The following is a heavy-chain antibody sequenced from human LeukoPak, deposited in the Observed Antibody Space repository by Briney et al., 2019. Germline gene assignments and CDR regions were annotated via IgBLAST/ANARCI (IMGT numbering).Heavy chain of an antibody. V-gene: IGHV3-23*01. Sequence: GGSLRLSCAASGFTFSSYALAWVRQAPGKGLEWVSTISGSGANTYYADSVEGRFTISRDNSKNTLYLQMNSLRAEDTAIYYCAKGGESYYTYYYMDVWGKGTTVTVSS. D-gene: IGHD3-16*01. J-gene: IGHJ6*03. CDR3: AKGGESYYTYYYMDV. CDR2: ISGSGANT. CDR1: GFTFSSYA.